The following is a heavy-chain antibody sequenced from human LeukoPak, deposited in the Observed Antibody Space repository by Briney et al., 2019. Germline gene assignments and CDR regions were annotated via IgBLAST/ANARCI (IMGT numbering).Heavy chain of an antibody. D-gene: IGHD5-12*01. J-gene: IGHJ6*02. CDR2: IIPIFGTA. Sequence: SVKVSCKAYGGTFSSYAISWVRQAPGQGLEWMGGIIPIFGTANYAQKFQGRVTITADESTSTAYMELSSLRSEDTAVYYCARGWGGYDYLDYYYYGMDVWGQGTTVTVSS. CDR3: ARGWGGYDYLDYYYYGMDV. CDR1: GGTFSSYA. V-gene: IGHV1-69*13.